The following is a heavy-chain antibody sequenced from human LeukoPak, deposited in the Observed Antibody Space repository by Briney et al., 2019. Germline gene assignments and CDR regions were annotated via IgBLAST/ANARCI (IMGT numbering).Heavy chain of an antibody. Sequence: ASVKVSCKASGYTFTSYGISWVRQAPGQGLEWMGWISAYNGNTNYAQKLQGRVTMTTDTSTSTAYMELRSLRSDDTAVYYCARGYCSSTSCPYGMDAWGQGTTVTVSS. V-gene: IGHV1-18*01. J-gene: IGHJ6*02. CDR1: GYTFTSYG. CDR2: ISAYNGNT. CDR3: ARGYCSSTSCPYGMDA. D-gene: IGHD2-2*01.